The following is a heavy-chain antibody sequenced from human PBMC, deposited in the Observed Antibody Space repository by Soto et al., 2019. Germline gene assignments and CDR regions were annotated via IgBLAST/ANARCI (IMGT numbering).Heavy chain of an antibody. CDR2: INADNGNT. J-gene: IGHJ4*02. D-gene: IGHD2-21*02. CDR1: GYTFTSYG. Sequence: TSVKVSCTASGYTFTSYGISWVRQAPGQGLEWMGWINADNGNTKYAQKFQGRVTITRDTSASTAYMELSSLRSEDTAVYYCARSIVVVTALDYWGQGTLVTSPQ. V-gene: IGHV1-18*01. CDR3: ARSIVVVTALDY.